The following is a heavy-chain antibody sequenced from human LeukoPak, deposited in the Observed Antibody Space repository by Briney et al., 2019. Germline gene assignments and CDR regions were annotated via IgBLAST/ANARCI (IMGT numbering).Heavy chain of an antibody. V-gene: IGHV3-23*01. J-gene: IGHJ4*02. CDR3: AKDKGDFWSGHHY. CDR1: GFTFSNYA. D-gene: IGHD3-3*01. Sequence: GGSLRLSCAASGFTFSNYAMSWVRQAPGKGLEWVSSVGGGGIRTYYADSVQGRFTISRDNSKNTLYLQMSSLRAEDTAVYYCAKDKGDFWSGHHYWGQGTLVTVSS. CDR2: VGGGGIRT.